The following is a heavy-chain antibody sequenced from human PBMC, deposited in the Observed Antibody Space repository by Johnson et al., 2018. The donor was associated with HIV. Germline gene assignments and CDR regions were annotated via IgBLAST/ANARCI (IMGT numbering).Heavy chain of an antibody. CDR3: STDQAGDYVWGSYRYAFDI. J-gene: IGHJ3*02. CDR1: GFTFSSAW. D-gene: IGHD3-16*02. Sequence: VQLVESGGGVVQPGGSLRLSCAASGFTFSSAWMSWVRQAPGKGLEWVGRIKSKTDGGTTAYAAPVTGSFTISRDDSKNALFLQMNSLKTEDTAVYFCSTDQAGDYVWGSYRYAFDIWGQGTKVTVSS. CDR2: IKSKTDGGTT. V-gene: IGHV3-15*01.